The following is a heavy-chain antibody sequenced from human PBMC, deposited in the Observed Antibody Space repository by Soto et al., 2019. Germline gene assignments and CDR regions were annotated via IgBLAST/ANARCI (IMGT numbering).Heavy chain of an antibody. CDR2: IIPIFGTA. D-gene: IGHD3-22*01. Sequence: GASVKLSCKASVGTFSGYAISWLRHAPGQGLEWMGGIIPIFGTANYAQKFQGRVTITADESTSTAYMELSSLRSEDTAVYYCARAGPWDSSGYYYVAIDYWGQGTLVTVSS. J-gene: IGHJ4*02. CDR1: VGTFSGYA. V-gene: IGHV1-69*13. CDR3: ARAGPWDSSGYYYVAIDY.